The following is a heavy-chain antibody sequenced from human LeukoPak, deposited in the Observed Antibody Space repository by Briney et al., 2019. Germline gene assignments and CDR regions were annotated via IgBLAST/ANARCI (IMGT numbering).Heavy chain of an antibody. V-gene: IGHV3-21*01. CDR2: IGSDGSYI. CDR1: GFTFRSHN. Sequence: KAGGSLRLSCASSGFTFRSHNMNWVRQAPMKGLEWVSSIGSDGSYIYYADSVKGRFTISRDNAKNSLYLQMNSLTAEDTAVYYCARKMKTGDRVGAFDIWGQGTVVTISS. J-gene: IGHJ3*02. D-gene: IGHD1-1*01. CDR3: ARKMKTGDRVGAFDI.